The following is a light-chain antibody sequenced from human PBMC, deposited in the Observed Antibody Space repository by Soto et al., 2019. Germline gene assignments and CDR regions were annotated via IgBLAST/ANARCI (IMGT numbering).Light chain of an antibody. CDR2: GES. J-gene: IGKJ3*01. CDR1: HSVSSD. Sequence: EIVMTQSPATLSVSPGERATLSCRASHSVSSDFAWYQQKPCQAPSLLIYGESTRATGIPARFSGSGSGTEFTLNISSLQSEDFAVYYCQQYNNRHPFTCGPGTKVDIK. V-gene: IGKV3-15*01. CDR3: QQYNNRHPFT.